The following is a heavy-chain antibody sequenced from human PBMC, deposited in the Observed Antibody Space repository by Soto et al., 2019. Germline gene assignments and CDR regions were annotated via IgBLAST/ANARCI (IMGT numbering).Heavy chain of an antibody. CDR2: IYYSGST. V-gene: IGHV4-59*01. D-gene: IGHD3-22*01. CDR1: GGSISSYY. Sequence: NPSETLSLTCTVSGGSISSYYWSWIRQPPGKGLEWIGYIYYSGSTNYNPSLKSRVTISVDTSKNQFSLKLSSVTAADTAVYYCARVGVGYYYDSSGYNWFDPWGQGTLVTVSS. CDR3: ARVGVGYYYDSSGYNWFDP. J-gene: IGHJ5*02.